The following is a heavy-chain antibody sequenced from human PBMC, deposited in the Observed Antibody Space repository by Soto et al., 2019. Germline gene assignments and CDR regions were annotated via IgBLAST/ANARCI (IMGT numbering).Heavy chain of an antibody. J-gene: IGHJ4*02. CDR3: AEDMMDDFWSGYPGPFDY. V-gene: IGHV3-23*01. CDR2: ISGSGGST. Sequence: GGSLRLSCAASGFTFSSYAMSWVRQAPGKGLEWVSAISGSGGSTYYADSVKGRFTISRDNSKNTLYLQMNSLRAEDTAVYYCAEDMMDDFWSGYPGPFDYWGQGTLVTVSS. D-gene: IGHD3-3*01. CDR1: GFTFSSYA.